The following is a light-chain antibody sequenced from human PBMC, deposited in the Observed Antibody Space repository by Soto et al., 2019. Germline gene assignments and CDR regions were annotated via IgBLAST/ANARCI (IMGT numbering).Light chain of an antibody. V-gene: IGLV1-40*01. CDR1: SSNIGAHYD. J-gene: IGLJ1*01. CDR2: GNS. CDR3: QSYDSSLSAYV. Sequence: QSVLTQPPSVSGAPGQRVTISCTGSSSNIGAHYDVHWYQQLPGTAPKLLIYGNSNRPSGVPDRFSGSKSGASASLAITGIQAEDEADYYCQSYDSSLSAYVFGAGTKLTVL.